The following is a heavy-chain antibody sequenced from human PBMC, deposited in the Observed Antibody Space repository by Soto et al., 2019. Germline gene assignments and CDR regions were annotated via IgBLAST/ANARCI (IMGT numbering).Heavy chain of an antibody. J-gene: IGHJ5*02. D-gene: IGHD5-18*01. CDR2: VAFSGST. CDR3: AREDWADTARFDA. Sequence: SESLYLTCSVSGGSMNSEDYYLSALRPHQGKGLEWIGYVAFSGSTSYIPYLKSRVTISVDTSKYQFSLTLSSVAAADTAAYHGAREDWADTARFDAWRQGTLVTVSA. V-gene: IGHV4-31*03. CDR1: GGSMNSEDYY.